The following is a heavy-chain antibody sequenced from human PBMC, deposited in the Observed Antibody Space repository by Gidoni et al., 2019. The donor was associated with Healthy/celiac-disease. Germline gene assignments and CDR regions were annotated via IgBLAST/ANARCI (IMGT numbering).Heavy chain of an antibody. CDR2: SNHSGST. D-gene: IGHD4-17*01. CDR1: GGSFSGYY. Sequence: QVQLQQWGAGLLKPSETVSLTCAAYGGSFSGYYWSWFRQPPGKGLELIGESNHSGSTNYNPSLKSRVTISVDTSKDQFSLRLSSVPAADTAVYYCARRYGDYDYWGQGTLVTVSS. J-gene: IGHJ4*02. CDR3: ARRYGDYDY. V-gene: IGHV4-34*01.